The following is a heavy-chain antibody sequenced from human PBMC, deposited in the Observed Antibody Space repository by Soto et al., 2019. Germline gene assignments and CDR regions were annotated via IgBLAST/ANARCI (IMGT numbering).Heavy chain of an antibody. Sequence: ASVKVSCKASGGTFSSYPISWVRQAPGQGLEWMGGIIPIFGTANYAQKFQGRVTITADESTSTAYMELSSLRSEDTAVYYCARDNRFRRYDILTGYISGDYYGMDVWGQGTTVTVSS. CDR3: ARDNRFRRYDILTGYISGDYYGMDV. D-gene: IGHD3-9*01. CDR1: GGTFSSYP. CDR2: IIPIFGTA. V-gene: IGHV1-69*13. J-gene: IGHJ6*02.